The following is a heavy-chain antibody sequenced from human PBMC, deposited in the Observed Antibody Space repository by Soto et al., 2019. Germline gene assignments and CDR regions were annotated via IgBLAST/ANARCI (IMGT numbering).Heavy chain of an antibody. V-gene: IGHV3-30*03. Sequence: QVQLVESGGGVVQPGRSLRLSCAASGFTFSSYGMHWVRQAPGKGLEWVAVISYDGSNKYYADSVKGRFTISRDNSKNTLYLQRNRLRAEDTAVYYCATPGPAAYVSVVVVISRPPAYDAFDIWGQGTMVSVSS. CDR3: ATPGPAAYVSVVVVISRPPAYDAFDI. CDR2: ISYDGSNK. D-gene: IGHD2-15*01. CDR1: GFTFSSYG. J-gene: IGHJ3*02.